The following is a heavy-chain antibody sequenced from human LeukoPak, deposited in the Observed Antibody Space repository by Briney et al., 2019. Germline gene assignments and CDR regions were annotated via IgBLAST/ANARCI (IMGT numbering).Heavy chain of an antibody. CDR2: INHSGST. CDR1: GGSFSGYY. V-gene: IGHV4-34*01. Sequence: SETLSFTCAVYGGSFSGYYWSWIRQPPGKGLEWIGEINHSGSTNYNPSLKSRVTISVDTSKNQFSLKLSSVTAADTAGYYCARLKMIAAAGTENYFDYWGQGTLVTVSS. J-gene: IGHJ4*02. D-gene: IGHD6-13*01. CDR3: ARLKMIAAAGTENYFDY.